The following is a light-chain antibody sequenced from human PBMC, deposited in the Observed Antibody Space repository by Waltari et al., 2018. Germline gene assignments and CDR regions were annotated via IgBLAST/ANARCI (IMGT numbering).Light chain of an antibody. J-gene: IGLJ2*01. CDR3: CSYAGSYTFGV. Sequence: QSALTQPASVSGSPGPSITISCTGTSSYVGGYNYVSWFQQHPGKAPKVMIYEVSRRPSGVSDRFSGSKSGNTASLTISGLQAEDEADYYCCSYAGSYTFGVFGGGTKLTVL. CDR1: SSYVGGYNY. V-gene: IGLV2-14*01. CDR2: EVS.